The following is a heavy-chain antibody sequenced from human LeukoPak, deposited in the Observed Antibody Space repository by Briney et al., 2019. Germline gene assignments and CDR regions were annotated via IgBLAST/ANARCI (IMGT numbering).Heavy chain of an antibody. J-gene: IGHJ4*02. CDR3: ARENGYKVFDY. CDR2: IGGRGAGGST. CDR1: GFTFSTYA. V-gene: IGHV3-23*01. D-gene: IGHD5-24*01. Sequence: GGSLRLSCAASGFTFSTYAMSWVRQAPGKGLKWVSEIGGRGAGGSTYYADSVKGRFTISRDHSKNTLYLQMDSLRAEDTAVYYCARENGYKVFDYWGQGTLVTVSS.